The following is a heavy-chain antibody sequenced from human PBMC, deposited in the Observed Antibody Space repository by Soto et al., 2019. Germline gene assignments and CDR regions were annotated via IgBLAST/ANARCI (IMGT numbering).Heavy chain of an antibody. D-gene: IGHD2-21*02. CDR1: GYTFTTYY. CDR2: INPNGGST. V-gene: IGHV1-46*01. J-gene: IGHJ1*01. Sequence: GASVKVSCKASGYTFTTYYMHWVRQAPGQGLEWLGIINPNGGSTTYAQKFQGRVTITADKSTGTAYMELSSLRSEDTAVYYCARGIGDNPQLSPFLHWGQGTLVTVSS. CDR3: ARGIGDNPQLSPFLH.